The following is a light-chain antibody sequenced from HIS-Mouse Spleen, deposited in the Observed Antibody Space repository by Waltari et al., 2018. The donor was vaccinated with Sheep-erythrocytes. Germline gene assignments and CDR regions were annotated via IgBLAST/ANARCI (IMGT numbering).Light chain of an antibody. V-gene: IGLV2-23*01. CDR2: EGS. J-gene: IGLJ3*02. Sequence: QSALTQPASVSGSPGQSITIPCTGTRSDVGSDNLFSWYQQHPGKAPKLMIYEGSKRPSGVSNRFSGSKSGNTASLTISGLQAEDEADYYCCSYAGSSTWVFGGGTKLTVL. CDR3: CSYAGSSTWV. CDR1: RSDVGSDNL.